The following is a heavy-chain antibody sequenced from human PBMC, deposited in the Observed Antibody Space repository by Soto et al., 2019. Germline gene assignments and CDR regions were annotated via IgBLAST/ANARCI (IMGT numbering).Heavy chain of an antibody. V-gene: IGHV1-3*01. CDR1: GYNIQSHA. Sequence: ASVKVSCKASGYNIQSHAIHWVRQAPGQRLEWMGWINAGNGNTKYSENFEGRVTFTRDTVATTLYMELTSLTSEDTAVYFCGRDQSGIGWYVDWFHHWGQGTLVTVSS. J-gene: IGHJ5*02. CDR2: INAGNGNT. CDR3: GRDQSGIGWYVDWFHH. D-gene: IGHD6-19*01.